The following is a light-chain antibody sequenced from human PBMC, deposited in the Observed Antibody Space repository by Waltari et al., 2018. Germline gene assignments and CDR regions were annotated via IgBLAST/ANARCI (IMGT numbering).Light chain of an antibody. CDR2: TNN. Sequence: QAGLTQSPSLSKALGQTATPTCAGHSTNVGYQRPPCLQQRQGPPPTLLFYTNNYRPSGISDRFSASTSGNTAFLIITGLQPEDEADYYCSAFDSSLVEVVFGGGTKLTVL. V-gene: IGLV10-54*02. J-gene: IGLJ2*01. CDR1: STNVGYQR. CDR3: SAFDSSLVEVV.